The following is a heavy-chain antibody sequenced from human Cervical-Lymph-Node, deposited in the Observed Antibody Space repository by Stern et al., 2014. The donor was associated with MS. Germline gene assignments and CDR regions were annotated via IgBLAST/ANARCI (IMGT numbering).Heavy chain of an antibody. CDR3: ARLKRDDDFGTGMGNFYYYGMDV. D-gene: IGHD3/OR15-3a*01. J-gene: IGHJ6*02. V-gene: IGHV1-2*02. CDR1: GYSFSDYY. Sequence: QVQLVESGAAVKKPGASAKVSCKASGYSFSDYYIHWVRQAPGQGLEWMGWIDPISGVSNFTQRFQGRVTVTRDTSISTGYMELRGLRSDDTAVYYCARLKRDDDFGTGMGNFYYYGMDVWGQGTTVTVSS. CDR2: IDPISGVS.